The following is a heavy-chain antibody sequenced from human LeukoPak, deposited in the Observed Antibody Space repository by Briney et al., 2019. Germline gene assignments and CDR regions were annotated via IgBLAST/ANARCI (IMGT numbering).Heavy chain of an antibody. CDR2: IWYDGSNK. J-gene: IGHJ4*02. Sequence: GGSLGLSCAASGFTFSSYGMHWVRQAPGKGLEWVAVIWYDGSNKYYADSVKGRFTISRDNSKNTLYLQMNSLRAEDTAVYYCARDRTGTVPFDYWGQGTLVTVSS. CDR3: ARDRTGTVPFDY. D-gene: IGHD3/OR15-3a*01. V-gene: IGHV3-33*01. CDR1: GFTFSSYG.